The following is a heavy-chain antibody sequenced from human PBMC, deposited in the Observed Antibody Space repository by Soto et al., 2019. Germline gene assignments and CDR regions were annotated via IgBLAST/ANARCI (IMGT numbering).Heavy chain of an antibody. J-gene: IGHJ5*02. D-gene: IGHD2-2*01. Sequence: PGGSLRLSCAASGFTFSSYSMNWVRQAPGKGLEWVSSISSSSSYIYYADSVKGRFTISRDNAKNSLYLQMNSLRAEDTAVYYFARDTFKEDIVVEDRWNWFDPWGQGTLVTVSS. CDR2: ISSSSSYI. V-gene: IGHV3-21*01. CDR1: GFTFSSYS. CDR3: ARDTFKEDIVVEDRWNWFDP.